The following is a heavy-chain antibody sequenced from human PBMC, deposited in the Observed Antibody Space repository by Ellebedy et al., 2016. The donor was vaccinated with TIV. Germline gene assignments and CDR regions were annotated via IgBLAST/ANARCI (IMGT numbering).Heavy chain of an antibody. CDR1: GYTFSNYG. CDR3: ARWLRYNWNDHKNYGMDV. J-gene: IGHJ6*02. D-gene: IGHD1-20*01. CDR2: ISAYNGHT. Sequence: ASVKVSCKASGYTFSNYGFSWVRQAPGQGLEWMGWISAYNGHTNFARKFQGRVTMTTDTSTSTAYMELRSLRSEDTAVYYCARWLRYNWNDHKNYGMDVWGQGTTVTVSS. V-gene: IGHV1-18*01.